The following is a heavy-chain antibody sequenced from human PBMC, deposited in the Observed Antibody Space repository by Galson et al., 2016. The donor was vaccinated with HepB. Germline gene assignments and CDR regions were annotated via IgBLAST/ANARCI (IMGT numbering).Heavy chain of an antibody. V-gene: IGHV3-23*01. CDR1: GFTFRNYA. CDR2: IDGPTPNT. D-gene: IGHD6-19*01. CDR3: TTWLSHHFDY. J-gene: IGHJ4*01. Sequence: SLRLSCAASGFTFRNYALSWVRRAPGKGLEWVSHIDGPTPNTHYADSVRGRFSIYRDNSRDTLYLQMDSLTAEDSAIYYCTTWLSHHFDYWGQEPGSPSPQ.